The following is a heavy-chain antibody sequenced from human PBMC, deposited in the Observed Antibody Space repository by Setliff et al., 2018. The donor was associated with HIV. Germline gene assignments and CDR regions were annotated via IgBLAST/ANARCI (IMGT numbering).Heavy chain of an antibody. CDR3: AREGARHYGSGRYHSWFDP. D-gene: IGHD3-10*01. V-gene: IGHV4-39*07. J-gene: IGHJ5*02. Sequence: SETLSLTCTVSGGSISSSIYYWGWIRQPPGKGLEWIGSIYYSGSTYYNPSLKSRVTISVDTSKNQFSLKLSSVTAADTAVYYCAREGARHYGSGRYHSWFDPWGQGTLVTVSS. CDR1: GGSISSSIYY. CDR2: IYYSGST.